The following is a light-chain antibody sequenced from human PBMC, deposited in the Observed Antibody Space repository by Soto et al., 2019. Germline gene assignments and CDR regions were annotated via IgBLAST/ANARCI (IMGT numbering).Light chain of an antibody. CDR2: GAS. Sequence: EVVMTQSPASLSVSPGERATLSCRASQNIRNNLAWYQQKPGQSPRLLISGASTREAGIPGRFSGSGSGTEFTLIISSLQSEDFATYYCQQLNSYPPTFGQGTKVEIK. V-gene: IGKV3-15*01. J-gene: IGKJ1*01. CDR3: QQLNSYPPT. CDR1: QNIRNN.